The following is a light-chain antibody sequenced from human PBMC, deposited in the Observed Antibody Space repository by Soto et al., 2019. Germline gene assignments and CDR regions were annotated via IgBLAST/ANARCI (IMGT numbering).Light chain of an antibody. CDR3: QQSYSTQT. J-gene: IGKJ4*01. CDR1: QSIRRY. CDR2: AAS. V-gene: IGKV1-39*01. Sequence: DIQMTQSPSSLSASVGDRVSISCRASQSIRRYLNWYQQKPGKAPKLLIYAASSLQSGVPSRFSGSGSGTEFTLTINSLQPEDFATYYCQQSYSTQTFGGGTKVEIK.